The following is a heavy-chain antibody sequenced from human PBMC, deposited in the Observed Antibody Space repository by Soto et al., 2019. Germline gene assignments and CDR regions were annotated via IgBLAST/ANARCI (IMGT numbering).Heavy chain of an antibody. CDR1: GYAFTDYG. D-gene: IGHD3-9*01. CDR2: ISPKNGDI. J-gene: IGHJ5*02. CDR3: VRDFLHYDVLSRSYSECFDP. V-gene: IGHV1-18*01. Sequence: QIQMVQSGGEVKNPGASVKVSCKASGYAFTDYGISWVRQAPGQGPEWMGWISPKNGDINLGRTFQGRVTLTTDTSTNTAYLDRRSRRFGDTAVYYCVRDFLHYDVLSRSYSECFDPWGQGTLVTVS.